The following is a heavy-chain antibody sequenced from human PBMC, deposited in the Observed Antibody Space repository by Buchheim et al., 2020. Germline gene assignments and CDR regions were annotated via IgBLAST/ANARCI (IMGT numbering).Heavy chain of an antibody. CDR2: IYHSGTT. CDR1: GGSISSGGYS. CDR3: AREDLTACSSTSCYTGFDY. D-gene: IGHD2-2*02. J-gene: IGHJ4*02. Sequence: QLQLQESASGLVKPSQTLSLTCAVSGGSISSGGYSWSWIRQPPGKGLEWVGYIYHSGTTYYNPPLKSRVTISVDTSKNPFSLKLSSVTAADTAVYYCAREDLTACSSTSCYTGFDYWGQGTL. V-gene: IGHV4-30-2*05.